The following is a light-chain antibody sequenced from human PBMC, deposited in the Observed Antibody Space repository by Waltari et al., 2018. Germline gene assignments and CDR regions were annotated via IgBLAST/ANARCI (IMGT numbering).Light chain of an antibody. Sequence: QLVLTQSPSPSASLGASVKLTCTLSSGHSNYAIAWHQQQAEKGPRYLMKITRDGSHNKGDGIPDRFSGSTSGAERYLTISSLQSEDEADYYCQTWGAGIRVFGTGTKVTVL. CDR1: SGHSNYA. CDR2: ITRDGSH. CDR3: QTWGAGIRV. J-gene: IGLJ1*01. V-gene: IGLV4-69*01.